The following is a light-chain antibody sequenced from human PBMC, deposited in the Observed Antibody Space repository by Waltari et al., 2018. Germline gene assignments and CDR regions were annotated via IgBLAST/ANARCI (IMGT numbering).Light chain of an antibody. CDR1: SIDIGTYNY. V-gene: IGLV2-14*03. CDR3: SSYTVNTTLV. CDR2: DVS. Sequence: QSALTQPASVSGSPGQSITFSCTGTSIDIGTYNYVSWYQSHPGNAPKLMIYDVSKRPSVVFNRFSGSKSGNAASLTISGLQAEDEAYYYCSSYTVNTTLVFGGGTKLTVL. J-gene: IGLJ3*02.